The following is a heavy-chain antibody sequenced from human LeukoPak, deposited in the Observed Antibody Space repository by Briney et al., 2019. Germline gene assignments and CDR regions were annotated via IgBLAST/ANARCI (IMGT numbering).Heavy chain of an antibody. CDR2: INPNGGGR. V-gene: IGHV1-2*02. CDR3: TREDY. J-gene: IGHJ4*02. Sequence: ASVKVSCKASGYTFTGYYLHWVRQAPGQGLEWMGWINPNGGGREYAQKFQGRVTLTRDTSTSTAYMELSRLTSDDTAVYYCTREDYWGQGTLVTVSS. CDR1: GYTFTGYY.